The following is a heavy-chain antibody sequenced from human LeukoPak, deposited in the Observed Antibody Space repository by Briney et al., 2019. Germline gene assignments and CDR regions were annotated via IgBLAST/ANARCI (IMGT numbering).Heavy chain of an antibody. CDR2: INWNGGST. Sequence: GGSLRLSCAASGFTFDDYGMSWVRQPPGKGLEWVAGINWNGGSTGYADSVKGRFTISRDNAKNSLYLQMNSLRAEDTALYYCARDWVSGCDGGFDYWGQGTLVTVSS. D-gene: IGHD6-19*01. CDR1: GFTFDDYG. V-gene: IGHV3-20*04. CDR3: ARDWVSGCDGGFDY. J-gene: IGHJ4*02.